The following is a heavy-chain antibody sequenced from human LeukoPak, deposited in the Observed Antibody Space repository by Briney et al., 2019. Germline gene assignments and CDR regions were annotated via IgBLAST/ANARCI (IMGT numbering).Heavy chain of an antibody. V-gene: IGHV4-59*08. CDR1: GGSISSYY. D-gene: IGHD6-19*01. J-gene: IGHJ4*02. CDR3: ARAVSGRFDY. CDR2: IYYSGST. Sequence: PSETLSLTCTVSGGSISSYYWSWIRQPPGKGLEWIGYIYYSGSTNYNPSHNSRVTISVDTSKNQFSLRLSSVTAADTAIYYCARAVSGRFDYWGQGTLVTVSS.